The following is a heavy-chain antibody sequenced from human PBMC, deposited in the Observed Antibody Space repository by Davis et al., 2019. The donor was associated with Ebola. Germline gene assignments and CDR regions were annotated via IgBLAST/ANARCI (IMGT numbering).Heavy chain of an antibody. CDR1: GFTFGSYA. J-gene: IGHJ4*02. V-gene: IGHV3-23*01. D-gene: IGHD6-6*01. CDR3: AELHSSASHI. Sequence: PGGSLRLSCVASGFTFGSYAMNWVRLVPGKRLEWVSSITSGDGAHYAGSVKGRFTISRDNSKDTLFLEMNSLRAEDTALYYCAELHSSASHIWGQGTLVTVSP. CDR2: ITSGDGA.